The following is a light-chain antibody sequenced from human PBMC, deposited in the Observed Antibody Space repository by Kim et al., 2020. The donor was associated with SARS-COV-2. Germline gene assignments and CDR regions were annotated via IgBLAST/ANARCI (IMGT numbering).Light chain of an antibody. J-gene: IGLJ2*01. CDR3: QAWDSTSGEKI. Sequence: SYELTQPPSVSLAPGETARITCGGDNIGRDKVHWYQQKPGQAPVLVIYYDVNRPSGIPDRFSGSNPGNTATLTISRVEAGDEADFSCQAWDSTSGEKIFG. V-gene: IGLV3-21*04. CDR1: NIGRDK. CDR2: YDV.